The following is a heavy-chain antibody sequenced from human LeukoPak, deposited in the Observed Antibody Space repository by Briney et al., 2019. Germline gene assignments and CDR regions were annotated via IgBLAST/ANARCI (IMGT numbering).Heavy chain of an antibody. CDR2: ISWNSGSI. J-gene: IGHJ6*02. V-gene: IGHV3-9*01. D-gene: IGHD4-17*01. Sequence: SGGSLRLSCAASGFTFDDYAMHWVRQAPGEGLERVSGISWNSGSIGYADSVKGRFTISRDNAKNSLYLQMNSLRAEDTALYYCAKDSLSLRRDYGDVYYGMDVWGQGTTVTVSS. CDR1: GFTFDDYA. CDR3: AKDSLSLRRDYGDVYYGMDV.